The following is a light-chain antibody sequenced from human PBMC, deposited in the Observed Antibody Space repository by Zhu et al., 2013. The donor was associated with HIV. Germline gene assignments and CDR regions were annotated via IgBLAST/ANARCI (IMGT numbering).Light chain of an antibody. V-gene: IGKV1-5*01. CDR3: QQYDNLRVT. Sequence: DIRMTQSPSTLSASVGDRVTITCRASQSLGSWLAWFQQKPGKAPRLLIYHASTLEVGVPSRFSGSGYGTEFTLTITSLQPEDIATYYCQQYDNLRVTFGPGTKVDMK. CDR1: QSLGSW. CDR2: HAS. J-gene: IGKJ3*01.